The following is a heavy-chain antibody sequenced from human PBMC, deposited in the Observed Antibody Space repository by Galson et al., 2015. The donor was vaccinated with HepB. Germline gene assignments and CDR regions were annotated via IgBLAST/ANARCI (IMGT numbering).Heavy chain of an antibody. CDR1: GFTFSSYA. D-gene: IGHD3-22*01. Sequence: LRLSCAASGFTFSSYAMSWVRQAPGKGLEWVSAISGSGGSTYYADSVKGRFTISRDNSKNTLYLQMNSLRAEDTAVYYCAKAHLRSHDSSGYYPALIDYWGQGTLVTVSS. CDR2: ISGSGGST. J-gene: IGHJ4*02. CDR3: AKAHLRSHDSSGYYPALIDY. V-gene: IGHV3-23*01.